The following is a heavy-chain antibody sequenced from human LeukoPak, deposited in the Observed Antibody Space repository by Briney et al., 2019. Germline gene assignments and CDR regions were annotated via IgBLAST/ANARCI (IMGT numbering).Heavy chain of an antibody. CDR1: GGSISTYY. D-gene: IGHD6-19*01. V-gene: IGHV4-59*01. Sequence: SETLSLTCTVSGGSISTYYWSWIRQPPGKGLEWIGYIYYSGSTNYNPSLKSRVTISVDTSKNQFSLKLSSVTAADTAVYYCARVEAVAGPFDYWGQGTLATVSS. J-gene: IGHJ4*02. CDR2: IYYSGST. CDR3: ARVEAVAGPFDY.